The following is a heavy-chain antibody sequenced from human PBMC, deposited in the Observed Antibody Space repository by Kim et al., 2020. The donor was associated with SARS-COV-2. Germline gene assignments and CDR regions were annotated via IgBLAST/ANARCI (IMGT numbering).Heavy chain of an antibody. CDR2: IYTSGST. Sequence: SETLSLTCTVSGGSISSGSYYWSWIRQPAGKGLEWIGRIYTSGSTNYNPSLKSRVTISVDTSKIQFSLKLSSVTAADTAVYYCARWGQSCSGGSCRNWFDPWGQGTLVTVSS. J-gene: IGHJ5*02. V-gene: IGHV4-61*02. CDR1: GGSISSGSYY. CDR3: ARWGQSCSGGSCRNWFDP. D-gene: IGHD2-15*01.